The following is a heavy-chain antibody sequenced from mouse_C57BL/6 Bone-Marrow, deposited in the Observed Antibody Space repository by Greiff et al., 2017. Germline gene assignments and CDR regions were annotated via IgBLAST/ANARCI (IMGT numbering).Heavy chain of an antibody. J-gene: IGHJ3*01. Sequence: VMLVESGAELVKPGASVKISCKASGYAFSSYWMNWVKQRPGKGLEWIGQIYPGDGDTNYNGKFKGKATLTADKSSSTAYMQLSSLTSEDSAVYFCATIHDYGGFAYWGQGTLVTVSA. CDR1: GYAFSSYW. CDR2: IYPGDGDT. D-gene: IGHD2-4*01. V-gene: IGHV1-80*01. CDR3: ATIHDYGGFAY.